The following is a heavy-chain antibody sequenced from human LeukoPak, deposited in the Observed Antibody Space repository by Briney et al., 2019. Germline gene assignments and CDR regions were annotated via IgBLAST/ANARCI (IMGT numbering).Heavy chain of an antibody. D-gene: IGHD3-22*01. CDR3: ARDLYDVPYY. J-gene: IGHJ4*02. CDR1: GYTFNSYG. V-gene: IGHV1-18*01. Sequence: ASVKVSCKSSGYTFNSYGITWVRQAPGQGLEWMGWIHTYNGHTSYAQKLQGRVTMTTDTSTSTAYMELRSLRSDDTAVYYCARDLYDVPYYWGQGTLVTVSS. CDR2: IHTYNGHT.